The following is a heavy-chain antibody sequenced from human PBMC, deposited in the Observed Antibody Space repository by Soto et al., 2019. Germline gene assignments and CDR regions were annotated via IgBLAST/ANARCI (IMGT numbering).Heavy chain of an antibody. D-gene: IGHD3-22*01. CDR1: GFTFSSYA. CDR2: ISGRGGST. Sequence: EVQLLESGGGLVQPGGSLRLSCAASGFTFSSYAMSWVRQAPGTGLELVSAISGRGGSTYYADSVTGRFTISRDNSKNTRYLQITSLRAEDKAVYYCAKTFNYYDSRGHPRNAFDIWGQGTTVTVSS. CDR3: AKTFNYYDSRGHPRNAFDI. V-gene: IGHV3-23*01. J-gene: IGHJ3*02.